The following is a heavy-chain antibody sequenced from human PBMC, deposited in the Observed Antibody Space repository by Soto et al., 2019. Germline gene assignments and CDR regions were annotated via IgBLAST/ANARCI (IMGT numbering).Heavy chain of an antibody. CDR2: ISGSGGST. D-gene: IGHD3-9*01. CDR1: GFTFSSYA. J-gene: IGHJ6*02. V-gene: IGHV3-23*01. CDR3: AKDHGRYFDWLSTPYGMDV. Sequence: GGSLRLSCAASGFTFSSYAMSWVRQAPGKGLEWVSAISGSGGSTYYADSVKGRFTISRDNSKNTLYLQMNSLRAEDTAVYYCAKDHGRYFDWLSTPYGMDVWGQGTTVTVSS.